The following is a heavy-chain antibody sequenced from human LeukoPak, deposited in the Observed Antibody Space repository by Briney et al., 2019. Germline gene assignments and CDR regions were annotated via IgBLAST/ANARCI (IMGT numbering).Heavy chain of an antibody. V-gene: IGHV1-69*01. D-gene: IGHD5-18*01. Sequence: SVKVSCKASGGTFSSYAISWVRQAPGQGLEWMGGIIPIFGTVNYAQKFQGRVTITADESTSTAYMELSSLRSEDTAVYYCARAPVAMVFHLPDYWGQGTLVTVSS. CDR1: GGTFSSYA. J-gene: IGHJ4*02. CDR3: ARAPVAMVFHLPDY. CDR2: IIPIFGTV.